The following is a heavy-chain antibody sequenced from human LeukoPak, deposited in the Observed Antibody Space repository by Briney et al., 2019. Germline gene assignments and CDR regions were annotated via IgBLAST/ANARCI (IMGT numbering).Heavy chain of an antibody. CDR2: IKQDGSEK. CDR3: ARGQRGLDY. D-gene: IGHD5-24*01. J-gene: IGHJ4*02. V-gene: IGHV3-7*04. Sequence: GGSLRLSCAASGFTFSSYWMSRVRQAPGKGLEWVANIKQDGSEKCYVDSVRGRFTSSRDNAKNSLYLQMNSLRAEDTAVYYCARGQRGLDYWGQGTLVTVSS. CDR1: GFTFSSYW.